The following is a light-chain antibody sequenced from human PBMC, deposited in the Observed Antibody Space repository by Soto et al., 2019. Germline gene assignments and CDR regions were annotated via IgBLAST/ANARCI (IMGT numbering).Light chain of an antibody. V-gene: IGKV1-39*01. CDR1: XSINIY. CDR3: QQSYRSPYT. J-gene: IGKJ2*01. Sequence: IQMTQSPSSLSASVGDRVTVTCRASXSINIYLNWYQQKPGKAPTLLIYGASSLQSGVPSRFSGGVSRTDFTLSISSLQHEDFATYYCQQSYRSPYTFGQGTKLEIK. CDR2: GAS.